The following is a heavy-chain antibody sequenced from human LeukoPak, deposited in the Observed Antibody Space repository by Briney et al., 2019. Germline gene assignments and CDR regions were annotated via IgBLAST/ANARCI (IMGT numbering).Heavy chain of an antibody. Sequence: PSETLSLTCAVSGVSFDDYYWAWVRQTPGKGLEWIGEINHSGYTNDSPSLKSRVTPSIDTSRKQFSLNLRSVTVADAGIYYCTRMTTGHDYWGRGTLVTVSS. D-gene: IGHD4-17*01. CDR2: INHSGYT. J-gene: IGHJ4*02. CDR1: GVSFDDYY. CDR3: TRMTTGHDY. V-gene: IGHV4-34*01.